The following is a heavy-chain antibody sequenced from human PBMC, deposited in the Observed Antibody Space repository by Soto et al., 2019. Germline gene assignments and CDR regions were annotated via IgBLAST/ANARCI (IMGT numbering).Heavy chain of an antibody. D-gene: IGHD5-18*01. V-gene: IGHV2-5*01. Sequence: QITLKESGPTLVNPPQTLTLTCTVSGFSLTTHEVGVGWIRQPPGKALEWLAFISWNDERRYSPSLKRRPTITKDTSKNQVVLTMANVDPADTGTYFCAHRPPKYSTAWLAFDFWGQGTTVAVSS. CDR2: ISWNDER. J-gene: IGHJ3*01. CDR3: AHRPPKYSTAWLAFDF. CDR1: GFSLTTHEVG.